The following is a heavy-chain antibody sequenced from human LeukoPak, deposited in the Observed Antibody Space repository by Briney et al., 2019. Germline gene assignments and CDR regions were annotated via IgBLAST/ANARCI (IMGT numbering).Heavy chain of an antibody. V-gene: IGHV3-7*01. CDR2: IKQDGSEK. CDR3: VRYRDGEYDF. CDR1: GFIFSSHW. Sequence: GGSLRLSCAGSGFIFSSHWMIWVRQAPGKGLEWVANIKQDGSEKYYVDSVKGRFTISRDNTKSSMYLEMNSLRAEDTAVYYCVRYRDGEYDFWGQGSLGTVSS. J-gene: IGHJ4*02. D-gene: IGHD4-17*01.